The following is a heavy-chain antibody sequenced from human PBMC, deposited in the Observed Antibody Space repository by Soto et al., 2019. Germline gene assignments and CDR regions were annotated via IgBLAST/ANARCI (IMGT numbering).Heavy chain of an antibody. J-gene: IGHJ4*02. Sequence: EVQLVESGGGLVQPGGSLRLSCAASGVTFSTYWMTWVRRPPGKGLGWVANLDQDGSERYYVDSVRGRFTISRDNAKNSLFLHMYSWRAEDTAVYDGVCGGNFVVYWGQGTMVTVSP. D-gene: IGHD3-16*01. CDR2: LDQDGSER. CDR3: VCGGNFVVY. V-gene: IGHV3-7*01. CDR1: GVTFSTYW.